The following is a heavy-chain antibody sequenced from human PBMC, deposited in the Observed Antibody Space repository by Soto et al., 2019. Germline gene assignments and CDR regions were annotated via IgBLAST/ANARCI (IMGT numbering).Heavy chain of an antibody. Sequence: QVQLVQSGAEVTKPGSSVKVSCKASGGTFSSYTISWVRQAPGQGLEWMGRIIPILGIANYAQKFQGRGTITADKSTSTAYMELSSLGSEDTAVYYCATRLARDIVVVPAAMEFDYWGQGTLVTVSS. J-gene: IGHJ4*02. CDR3: ATRLARDIVVVPAAMEFDY. V-gene: IGHV1-69*02. D-gene: IGHD2-2*01. CDR1: GGTFSSYT. CDR2: IIPILGIA.